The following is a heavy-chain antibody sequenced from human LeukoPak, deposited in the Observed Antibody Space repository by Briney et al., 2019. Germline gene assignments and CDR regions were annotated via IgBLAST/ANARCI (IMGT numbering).Heavy chain of an antibody. CDR2: IKQDGSEK. CDR1: GFTFSSYW. J-gene: IGHJ4*02. D-gene: IGHD3-3*01. CDR3: ARDRNYDFWSGYIFDY. Sequence: PGGSLRLSCAASGFTFSSYWMSWVRQAPGKGLEWVANIKQDGSEKYYVDSVKGRFTISRDNAKNSLYLQMNSLRAEDTAVYYCARDRNYDFWSGYIFDYWGQGTLVTVSS. V-gene: IGHV3-7*01.